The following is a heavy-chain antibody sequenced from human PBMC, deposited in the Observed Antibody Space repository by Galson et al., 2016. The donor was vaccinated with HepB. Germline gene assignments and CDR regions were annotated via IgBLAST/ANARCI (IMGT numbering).Heavy chain of an antibody. Sequence: SLRLSCAASGFTFSTAWMNWVRQAPGKGLEWVAVTSYDGLNRYYVDSVKGRFTISKDNSKNTLYLQMDSLRAEDTAVYYCAKFPPWLVPNYESSGYYFDYWGQGTLVTVSS. CDR2: TSYDGLNR. CDR1: GFTFSTAW. CDR3: AKFPPWLVPNYESSGYYFDY. J-gene: IGHJ4*02. D-gene: IGHD3-22*01. V-gene: IGHV3-30*18.